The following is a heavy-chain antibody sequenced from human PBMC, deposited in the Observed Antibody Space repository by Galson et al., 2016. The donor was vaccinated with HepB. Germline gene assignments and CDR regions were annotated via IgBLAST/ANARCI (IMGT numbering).Heavy chain of an antibody. V-gene: IGHV3-30*18. CDR1: GSTFSSYG. J-gene: IGHJ4*02. CDR2: ISYDGTKR. CDR3: AKDYPRYLTTVTQITDH. D-gene: IGHD4-11*01. Sequence: SLRLSCAASGSTFSSYGMHWVRQAPGKGLEWVSGISYDGTKRYYADSVKGRFTISRDNSKTTLFLQMNSLGAEDTAVYYCAKDYPRYLTTVTQITDHWGQGTLVTVSS.